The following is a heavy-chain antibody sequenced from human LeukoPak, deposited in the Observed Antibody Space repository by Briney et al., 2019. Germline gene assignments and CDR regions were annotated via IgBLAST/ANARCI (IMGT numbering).Heavy chain of an antibody. CDR2: INPNSGGT. Sequence: ASVKVSCKASGYTFTDYYTHWVRLAPGQGLEWMGWINPNSGGTNYVQKFQGWVTMTRDTSISTAYMELSRLTSDDTAVYYCARANFLYCSSTSCLFDYWGQGTLVTVSS. CDR3: ARANFLYCSSTSCLFDY. D-gene: IGHD2-2*01. J-gene: IGHJ4*02. CDR1: GYTFTDYY. V-gene: IGHV1-2*04.